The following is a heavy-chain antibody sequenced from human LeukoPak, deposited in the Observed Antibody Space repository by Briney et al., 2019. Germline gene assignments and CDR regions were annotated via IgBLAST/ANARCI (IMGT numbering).Heavy chain of an antibody. CDR3: ARAVRGVIYYYYGMDV. J-gene: IGHJ6*04. Sequence: GRSLRLSCAASGLTFSSYGMHWVRQAPGKGLEWVAVIWYDGSNKYYADSVKGRFTISRDNSKNTLYLQMNSLRAEDTAVYYCARAVRGVIYYYYGMDVWGKGTTVTVSS. CDR2: IWYDGSNK. CDR1: GLTFSSYG. D-gene: IGHD3-10*01. V-gene: IGHV3-33*01.